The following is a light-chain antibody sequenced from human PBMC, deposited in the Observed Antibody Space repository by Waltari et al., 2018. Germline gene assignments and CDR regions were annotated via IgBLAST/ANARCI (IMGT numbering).Light chain of an antibody. CDR1: QTIGRS. J-gene: IGKJ1*01. CDR3: QQYNNWPPGT. CDR2: GAS. Sequence: ETVVTQSPATLSVSPGERATLSCRTSQTIGRSLAWYQQKPGQAPRLVIFGASIMATGIPPRFSGSGSETELALTISGLQSEDFAVYYCQQYNNWPPGTVGQGTKVEI. V-gene: IGKV3-15*01.